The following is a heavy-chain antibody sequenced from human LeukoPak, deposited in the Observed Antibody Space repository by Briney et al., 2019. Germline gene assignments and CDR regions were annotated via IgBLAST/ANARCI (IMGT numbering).Heavy chain of an antibody. D-gene: IGHD1-1*01. J-gene: IGHJ4*02. V-gene: IGHV3-48*02. CDR3: ARDAGTGYFDY. CDR2: ISASSSTM. CDR1: GFTFSSFS. Sequence: GGSPRLSCVASGFTFSSFSMNWVRQAPGKGLEWISYISASSSTMYYADSVKGRFTISRDNAKNSLSLQINSLRDEDTAVFYCARDAGTGYFDYWGQGTLVTVSS.